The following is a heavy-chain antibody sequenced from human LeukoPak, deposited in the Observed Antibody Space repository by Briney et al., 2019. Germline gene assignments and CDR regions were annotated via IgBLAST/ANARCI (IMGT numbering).Heavy chain of an antibody. CDR2: IIPILGIA. Sequence: SVKVSCKASGGTFSSYAISWVRQAPGQGLEWMGRIIPILGIANYAQKFQGRVTITADKSTSTAYMELSSLRSEDTAVYYCARLGIVGATMDAFDIWGQGTMVTVSS. V-gene: IGHV1-69*04. CDR3: ARLGIVGATMDAFDI. J-gene: IGHJ3*02. D-gene: IGHD1-26*01. CDR1: GGTFSSYA.